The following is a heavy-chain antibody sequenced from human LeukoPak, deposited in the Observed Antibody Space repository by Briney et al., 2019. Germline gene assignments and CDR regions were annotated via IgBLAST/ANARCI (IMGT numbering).Heavy chain of an antibody. V-gene: IGHV3-23*01. CDR3: AKGGAPIFGTRRYYGMDV. J-gene: IGHJ6*02. Sequence: GGSLRLSCVASGFTFSSCAMSWVRQSPGKGLEWISTISGSGDDTYYADSVKGRFTISRDNSKNTLYLQMDSLRAEDTAVYYCAKGGAPIFGTRRYYGMDVWGQGTTVTVSS. CDR1: GFTFSSCA. D-gene: IGHD3-3*01. CDR2: ISGSGDDT.